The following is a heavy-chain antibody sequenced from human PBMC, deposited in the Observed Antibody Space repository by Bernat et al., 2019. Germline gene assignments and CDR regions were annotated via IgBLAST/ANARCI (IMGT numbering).Heavy chain of an antibody. CDR1: GGSFSGYY. J-gene: IGHJ4*02. CDR3: ARGVYCGGDCCKFDY. D-gene: IGHD2-21*02. V-gene: IGHV4-34*01. CDR2: INHSGST. Sequence: QVQLQQWGAGLLKPSETLSLTCAVYGGSFSGYYWSWIRQPPGKGLEWVGEINHSGSTNYNPSLKSRVPISVDTSKNQFSLKLSSVTAADTAVYYCARGVYCGGDCCKFDYWGQGTLVTVSS.